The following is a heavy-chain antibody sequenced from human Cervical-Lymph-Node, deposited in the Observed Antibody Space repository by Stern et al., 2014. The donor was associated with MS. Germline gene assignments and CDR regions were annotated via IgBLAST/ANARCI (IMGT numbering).Heavy chain of an antibody. V-gene: IGHV2-5*02. Sequence: QITLKESGPTLVKATQPLTLPCTFSGFALRNSGVSVAWIRQPPGKALEWLAGIYWDDEKRYSPSLKSRLSITKDASESQVVLTMTNMDPVDTATYYCTHSLHGDYYDAFDTWGQGTMVTVSS. CDR1: GFALRNSGVS. CDR2: IYWDDEK. CDR3: THSLHGDYYDAFDT. J-gene: IGHJ3*02. D-gene: IGHD4-17*01.